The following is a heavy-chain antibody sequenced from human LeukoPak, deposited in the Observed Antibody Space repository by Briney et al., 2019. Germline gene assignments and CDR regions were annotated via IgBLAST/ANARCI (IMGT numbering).Heavy chain of an antibody. D-gene: IGHD2-8*01. J-gene: IGHJ4*02. Sequence: GGSLRLSCAASGFTFSSYSMNWVRQAPGKGLEWVSSISSSSSYIYYVDSVKGRFTISRDNAKNSLYLQMNSLRAEDTAVYYCARALSMKSSFDYWGQGTLVTVSS. CDR3: ARALSMKSSFDY. CDR2: ISSSSSYI. V-gene: IGHV3-21*01. CDR1: GFTFSSYS.